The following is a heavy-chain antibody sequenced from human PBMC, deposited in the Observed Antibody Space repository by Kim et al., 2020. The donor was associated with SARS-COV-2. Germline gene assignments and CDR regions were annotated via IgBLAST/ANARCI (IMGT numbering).Heavy chain of an antibody. Sequence: LTSRVTISVDTAKSQFSLKLSSGTAADTAVYYCARGRITIFGVVTEFDYWGQGTLVTVSS. J-gene: IGHJ4*02. V-gene: IGHV4-31*02. D-gene: IGHD3-3*01. CDR3: ARGRITIFGVVTEFDY.